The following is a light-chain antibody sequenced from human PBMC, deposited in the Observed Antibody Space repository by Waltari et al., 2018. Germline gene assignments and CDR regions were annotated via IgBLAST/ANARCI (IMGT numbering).Light chain of an antibody. CDR3: QKYESLPAT. CDR1: QSIGIY. J-gene: IGKJ1*01. V-gene: IGKV3-20*01. Sequence: EIVLTQSPGTLSLSPGDSATLSCRASQSIGIYLAWYQQKPGQAPRLLMYHASSRATGIPDRFSGSGSGTDFSLTISRLEPEDFAVYYCQKYESLPATFGQGTKVEIK. CDR2: HAS.